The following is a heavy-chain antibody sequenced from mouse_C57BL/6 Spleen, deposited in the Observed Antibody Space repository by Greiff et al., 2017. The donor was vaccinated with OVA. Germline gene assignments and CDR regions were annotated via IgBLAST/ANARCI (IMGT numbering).Heavy chain of an antibody. CDR1: GYSITSGYY. D-gene: IGHD2-4*01. Sequence: EVKLMESGPGLVKPSQSLSLTCSVTGYSITSGYYWNWIRQFPGNKLEWMGYISYDGSNNYNPSLKNRISITRDTSKNQFFLKLNSVTTEDTATYYCARGEYDYYFDVWGTGTTVTVSS. J-gene: IGHJ1*03. CDR2: ISYDGSN. CDR3: ARGEYDYYFDV. V-gene: IGHV3-6*01.